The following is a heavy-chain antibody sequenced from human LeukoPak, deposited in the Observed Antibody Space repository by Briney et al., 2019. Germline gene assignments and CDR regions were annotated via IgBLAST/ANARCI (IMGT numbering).Heavy chain of an antibody. CDR1: GFTFSSYW. D-gene: IGHD6-19*01. CDR3: AKLAVADRFDY. Sequence: GGSLRLSCAASGFTFSSYWMSWVRQAPGKGREWVTNIKQDGSEKYYVDSVKGRFTISGDNARNSLYLHMNSLRAEDTAVYYCAKLAVADRFDYWGQGTLVTVSS. V-gene: IGHV3-7*01. J-gene: IGHJ4*02. CDR2: IKQDGSEK.